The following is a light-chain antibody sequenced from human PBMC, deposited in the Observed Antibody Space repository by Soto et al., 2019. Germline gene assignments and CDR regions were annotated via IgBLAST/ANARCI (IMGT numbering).Light chain of an antibody. Sequence: QSALTQPASVSGSPGQSITISCTGTSSDVGGYNYVSWYQHHPGKAPKLMIFDVSNRPSGVSNRFSGSKSGNTASLTISGLQPEDEAYYYCSSYTTSNTRQIVFGTGTKLTVL. CDR2: DVS. J-gene: IGLJ1*01. CDR1: SSDVGGYNY. CDR3: SSYTTSNTRQIV. V-gene: IGLV2-14*03.